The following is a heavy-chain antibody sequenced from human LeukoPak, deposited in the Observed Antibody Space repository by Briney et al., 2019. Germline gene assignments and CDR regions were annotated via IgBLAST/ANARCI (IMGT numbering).Heavy chain of an antibody. CDR2: IHYSGST. J-gene: IGHJ6*03. D-gene: IGHD2-15*01. V-gene: IGHV4-59*01. CDR1: GGSISSYY. CDR3: AKDGGSCYGWCYYYYMDV. Sequence: SETLSLTCTVSGGSISSYYWSWIRQPPGKGLEWIGYIHYSGSTHYNPSLKSRVTISVDTSKNQVSLKLRSVTAADTAVYYCAKDGGSCYGWCYYYYMDVWGKGTTVTVSS.